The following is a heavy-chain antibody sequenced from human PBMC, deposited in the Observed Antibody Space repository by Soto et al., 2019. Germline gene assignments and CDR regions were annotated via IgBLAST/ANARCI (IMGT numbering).Heavy chain of an antibody. D-gene: IGHD3-10*01. J-gene: IGHJ6*02. Sequence: QVHLVQSGAEVKKPGSSVKVSCKTSGGSFNNYAVSWVRQAPGQGLEWMGGIIPNFDTPNYAQKFQGRVTIIADESTSTVYMEMRSLRSNDTAVYYCAVAMVREILIFESSGMHVWGQGTKVIVSS. CDR1: GGSFNNYA. V-gene: IGHV1-69*01. CDR2: IIPNFDTP. CDR3: AVAMVREILIFESSGMHV.